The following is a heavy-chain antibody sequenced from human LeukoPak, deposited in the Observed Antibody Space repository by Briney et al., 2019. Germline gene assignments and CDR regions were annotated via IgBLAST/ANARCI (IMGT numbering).Heavy chain of an antibody. CDR3: VKATGSQPRAGAFDF. V-gene: IGHV3-9*01. Sequence: GGSLRLSCAASGFTFDDHAVNWVRQAPGKGLEWVAGISWNSGRIGYVDSVKGRFTISRDNTKNSLDLQMSSLRTEDTALYYCVKATGSQPRAGAFDFWGQGTRVTVSP. CDR2: ISWNSGRI. CDR1: GFTFDDHA. D-gene: IGHD1-26*01. J-gene: IGHJ3*01.